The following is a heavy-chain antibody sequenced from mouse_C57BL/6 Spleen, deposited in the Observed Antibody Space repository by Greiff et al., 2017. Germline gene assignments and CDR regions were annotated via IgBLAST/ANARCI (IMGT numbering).Heavy chain of an antibody. CDR2: IDPEDGEN. CDR1: GFNIKDYY. CDR3: ARGGNYVGNYFDY. J-gene: IGHJ2*01. V-gene: IGHV14-2*01. D-gene: IGHD2-1*01. Sequence: VQLKESGAELVKPGASVKLSCTASGFNIKDYYMHWVKQRTEQGLEWIGRIDPEDGENKYAPKFQGKATITADTSSNTAYLQLSSLTSEDTAVYYCARGGNYVGNYFDYWGQGTTLTVSS.